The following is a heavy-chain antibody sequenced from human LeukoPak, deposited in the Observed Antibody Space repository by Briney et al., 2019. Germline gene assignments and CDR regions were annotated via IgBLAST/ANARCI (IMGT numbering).Heavy chain of an antibody. Sequence: SETLSLTCTVSGGSIRNYYWSWIRQPPGKGLEWIGYIHYVGSTNYTPSLKSRVTISIDTSKNQFSLKLSSVTAADTAVYYCARSHTMKGNWFDPWGQGTLVSVSS. CDR2: IHYVGST. V-gene: IGHV4-59*01. J-gene: IGHJ5*02. CDR1: GGSIRNYY. CDR3: ARSHTMKGNWFDP. D-gene: IGHD3-22*01.